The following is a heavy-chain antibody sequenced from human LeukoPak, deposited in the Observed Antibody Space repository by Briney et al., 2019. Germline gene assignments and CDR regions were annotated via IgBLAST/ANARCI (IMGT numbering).Heavy chain of an antibody. CDR1: GGSISSGGYS. J-gene: IGHJ4*02. CDR2: VFYTGGT. Sequence: PSETLSLTCAVSGGSISSGGYSWSWIRQPPGGVLEWVGYVFYTGGTYYNPSFKNRVSMSVDTSKNQFSLSLSFVTAADTAVYYCVRLRDELVGDYWGQGTLVTVAS. D-gene: IGHD2-15*01. V-gene: IGHV4-30-4*08. CDR3: VRLRDELVGDY.